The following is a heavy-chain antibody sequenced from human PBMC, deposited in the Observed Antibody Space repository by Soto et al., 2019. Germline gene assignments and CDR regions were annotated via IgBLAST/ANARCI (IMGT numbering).Heavy chain of an antibody. CDR3: ARGVGSSPPRY. D-gene: IGHD3-9*01. Sequence: SETLSLTCTISGGSISVYYWSWIRQSPRQGLEWIGYVYDNGRPYYSPSLKSRVTISADTSKNQISLKLTSATAADTAVYYCARGVGSSPPRYWGRGTLVTISS. CDR1: GGSISVYY. CDR2: VYDNGRP. J-gene: IGHJ4*02. V-gene: IGHV4-59*01.